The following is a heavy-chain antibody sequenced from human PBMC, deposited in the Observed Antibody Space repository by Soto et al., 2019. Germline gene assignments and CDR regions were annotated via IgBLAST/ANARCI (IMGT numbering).Heavy chain of an antibody. CDR3: ARVSRITICGVVIPYYFDY. Sequence: QVQLVQSGAEVKKPGASVKVSCKASGYTFTSYDINWVRQATGQGLEWMGWMNPNSGNTGYAQKFQGRVTMTRNTSISTAYMELSSLRSEDTAVYYCARVSRITICGVVIPYYFDYWGQGTLVTVSS. J-gene: IGHJ4*02. CDR1: GYTFTSYD. CDR2: MNPNSGNT. D-gene: IGHD3-3*01. V-gene: IGHV1-8*01.